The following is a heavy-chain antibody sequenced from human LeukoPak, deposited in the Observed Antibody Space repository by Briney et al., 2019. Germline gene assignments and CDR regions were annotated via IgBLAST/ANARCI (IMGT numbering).Heavy chain of an antibody. V-gene: IGHV3-30-3*01. CDR2: ISYDGSNK. D-gene: IGHD3-3*01. J-gene: IGHJ5*02. CDR1: GFTFSNAW. CDR3: ARVGITIFGVVIPQFDP. Sequence: GGSLRLSCAASGFTFSNAWMSWVRQAPGKGLEWVAVISYDGSNKYYADSVKGRFTISRDNSKNTLYLQMNSLRAEDTAVYYCARVGITIFGVVIPQFDPWGQGTLVTVSS.